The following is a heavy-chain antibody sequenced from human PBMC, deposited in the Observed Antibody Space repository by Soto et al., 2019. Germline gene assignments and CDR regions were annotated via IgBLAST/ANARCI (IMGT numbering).Heavy chain of an antibody. D-gene: IGHD6-19*01. Sequence: EGSLRLSCAASGFTFTSFWMSWVRQAPGKGLEWVANIKQDGSEKYYVDSVKGRFTISRDNAQKSLYVQMNSLRVEDTAVYYCARVGLALYSNAWDFDYWGQGTLVTVSS. CDR2: IKQDGSEK. V-gene: IGHV3-7*01. CDR3: ARVGLALYSNAWDFDY. J-gene: IGHJ4*02. CDR1: GFTFTSFW.